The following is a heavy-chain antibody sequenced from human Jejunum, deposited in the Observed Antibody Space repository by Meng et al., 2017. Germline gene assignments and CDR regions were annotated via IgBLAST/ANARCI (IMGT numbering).Heavy chain of an antibody. J-gene: IGHJ4*02. CDR2: TYWDDDK. V-gene: IGHV2-5*02. CDR1: GFSLSTVGEA. D-gene: IGHD5-12*01. Sequence: ILLKGAGPPLVTPTQLLTLTCTFSGFSLSTVGEAVGWIRQPPGQALDWLALTYWDDDKRYSPSLKSRLTITKDTSKNQVVLTMAHMDPVDTATYYCAHRRRNSGYDNPYYFDFWGQGTLVTVSS. CDR3: AHRRRNSGYDNPYYFDF.